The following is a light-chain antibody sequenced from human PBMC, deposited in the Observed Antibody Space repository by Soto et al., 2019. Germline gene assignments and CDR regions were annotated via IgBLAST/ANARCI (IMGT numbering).Light chain of an antibody. CDR1: QSVSSSY. CDR2: GTS. Sequence: EIVLTQSPGTLSLSPGERATLSCRASQSVSSSYLAWYQQKPGQAPRLLIYGTSSRATGIPERFSGSGSGTDFTLTISRLEPEDFAVYYCQQYAGSPVTFGQGTKVEIK. CDR3: QQYAGSPVT. V-gene: IGKV3-20*01. J-gene: IGKJ1*01.